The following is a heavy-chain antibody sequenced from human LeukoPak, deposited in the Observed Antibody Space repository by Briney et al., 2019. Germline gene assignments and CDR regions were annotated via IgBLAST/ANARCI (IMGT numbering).Heavy chain of an antibody. J-gene: IGHJ4*02. CDR2: IWSDGSNK. Sequence: GGSLRLSCAASGFTFSTYGMHWVRQAPGKGLEWVAFIWSDGSNKYYADSVRGRYTISRDNSKNTLYLQMNSLRPEDTAVYYCAKSLGATRGYFEHWGQGTLVTVSS. D-gene: IGHD1-26*01. V-gene: IGHV3-30*02. CDR1: GFTFSTYG. CDR3: AKSLGATRGYFEH.